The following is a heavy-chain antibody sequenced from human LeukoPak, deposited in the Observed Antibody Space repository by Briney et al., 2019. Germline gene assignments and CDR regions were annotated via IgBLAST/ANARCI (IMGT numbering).Heavy chain of an antibody. D-gene: IGHD7-27*01. CDR3: ARFSPRAMGNYLDF. CDR2: IYYSGST. J-gene: IGHJ4*02. V-gene: IGHV4-30-4*08. Sequence: PSETLSLTCTVSGGSISSGDYYWSWIRQPPGKGLEWIGYIYYSGSTYYNPSLKSRVTISVDTSKNQFSLKLSSVTAADTAVYYCARFSPRAMGNYLDFWGRGTLVTVSS. CDR1: GGSISSGDYY.